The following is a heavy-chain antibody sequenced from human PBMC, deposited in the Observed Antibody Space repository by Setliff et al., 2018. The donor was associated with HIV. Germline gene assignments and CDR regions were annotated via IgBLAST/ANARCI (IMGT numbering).Heavy chain of an antibody. J-gene: IGHJ4*02. CDR2: IPHNGGT. V-gene: IGHV4-38-2*01. CDR3: ARYSTLTTNFDY. CDR1: GYSIGSGSF. Sequence: PSETLSLTCAVSGYSIGSGSFWGWIRQPPGKGLEWIATIPHNGGTYYNPDPSLTGRVTISLDTSKNQFSLKLALVTAADTAVYYCARYSTLTTNFDYWGQGTQVTVSS. D-gene: IGHD4-17*01.